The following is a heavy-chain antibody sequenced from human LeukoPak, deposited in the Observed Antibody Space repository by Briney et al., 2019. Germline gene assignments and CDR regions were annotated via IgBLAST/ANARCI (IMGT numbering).Heavy chain of an antibody. V-gene: IGHV3-30*04. CDR3: ARAAGDFWSVSLPKYGMDA. J-gene: IGHJ6*01. Sequence: GGSLRLSCAASGFPFNTYAMRWVRQAPGKGLEWVAVICYGGSSKYSADSVKGRFTISRDNSKNTLYLEMNSLRAEDTAVYYSARAAGDFWSVSLPKYGMDARGQGTTVTVSP. CDR2: ICYGGSSK. D-gene: IGHD3-3*01. CDR1: GFPFNTYA.